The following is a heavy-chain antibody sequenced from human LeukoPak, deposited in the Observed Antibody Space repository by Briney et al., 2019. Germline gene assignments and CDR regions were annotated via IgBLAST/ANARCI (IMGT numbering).Heavy chain of an antibody. CDR3: AKDIAAAAFRVLFGITGTPDFDI. CDR2: ICHDGSNR. J-gene: IGHJ3*02. V-gene: IGHV3-33*06. D-gene: IGHD1-20*01. CDR1: RFTFRNYG. Sequence: AVRLSCAASRFTFRNYGMHLVRQGPGKGLPQASCICHDGSNRYDADSVKGRSTISRDNSKNTLYLQMNSLRAEDTAVYYCAKDIAAAAFRVLFGITGTPDFDIWGQGTMVTVSS.